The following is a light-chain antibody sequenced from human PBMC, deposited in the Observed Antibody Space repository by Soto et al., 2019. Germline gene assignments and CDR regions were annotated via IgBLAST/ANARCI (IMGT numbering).Light chain of an antibody. Sequence: EIVLTQSPLSLPVTPGEPASISCRSSRNLLHSNGYYYLDWYLQKPGQSPQLLLYLGSNRASGGPDRFSGSGSGTDFTLTISRVEAEDVGVYFCAQGLATPFTFGGGPKVELK. V-gene: IGKV2-28*01. CDR3: AQGLATPFT. CDR2: LGS. J-gene: IGKJ4*01. CDR1: RNLLHSNGYYY.